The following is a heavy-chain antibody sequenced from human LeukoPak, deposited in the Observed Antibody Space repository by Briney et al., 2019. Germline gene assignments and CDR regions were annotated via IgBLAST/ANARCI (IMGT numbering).Heavy chain of an antibody. CDR2: IYYSGST. J-gene: IGHJ4*02. Sequence: SATLSLTCPVSGGSISSYYWSWIRPPPGKGLEWIGYIYYSGSTNYNPSLKSRVTISVDTSKNQFSLKLSSVTAADTAVYYCASQIWDVDTAMVPYFDYWGQGTLVTVSS. V-gene: IGHV4-59*08. D-gene: IGHD5-18*01. CDR1: GGSISSYY. CDR3: ASQIWDVDTAMVPYFDY.